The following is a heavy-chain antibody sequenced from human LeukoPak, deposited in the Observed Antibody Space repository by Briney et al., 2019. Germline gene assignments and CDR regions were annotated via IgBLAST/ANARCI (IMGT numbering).Heavy chain of an antibody. CDR3: ARGPGTVGLSP. CDR1: GGSFTNYY. D-gene: IGHD1/OR15-1a*01. CDR2: INHSGDT. J-gene: IGHJ5*02. V-gene: IGHV4-34*01. Sequence: SETLSLTCNVSGGSFTNYYWSWIRQTPEKGLEWIGQINHSGDTSYNPSLRSRVTLSVDRSKNQFSLKVTSVTAAETGVYYCARGPGTVGLSPWGQGTLVTVSS.